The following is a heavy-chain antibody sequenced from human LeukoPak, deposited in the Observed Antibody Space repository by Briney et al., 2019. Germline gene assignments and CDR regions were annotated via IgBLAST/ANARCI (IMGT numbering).Heavy chain of an antibody. CDR3: ARVPGYCSSTSCYAALAFDI. D-gene: IGHD2-2*01. CDR2: IYYSGST. Sequence: SETLSLTCAVSGGSISSGGYSWSWIRQPPGKGLEWIGYIYYSGSTYYNPSLKSRVTISVDTSKNQFSLKLSSVTAADTAVYYCARVPGYCSSTSCYAALAFDIWGQGTMVTVSS. V-gene: IGHV4-30-4*07. CDR1: GGSISSGGYS. J-gene: IGHJ3*02.